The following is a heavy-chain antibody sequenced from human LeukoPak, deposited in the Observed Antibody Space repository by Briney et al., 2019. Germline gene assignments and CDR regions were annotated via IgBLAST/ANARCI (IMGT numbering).Heavy chain of an antibody. CDR3: AKFDRGLQTYDAFDI. V-gene: IGHV3-23*01. CDR1: GFTFSSYA. J-gene: IGHJ3*02. Sequence: HTGGSLRLSCAASGFTFSSYAMSWVRQAPGKGLEWVSAISGSGGSTYYADSVKGRFTISRDNSKNTLYLQMNSLRAEDTAVYYCAKFDRGLQTYDAFDIWGQGTMVTVSS. D-gene: IGHD4-11*01. CDR2: ISGSGGST.